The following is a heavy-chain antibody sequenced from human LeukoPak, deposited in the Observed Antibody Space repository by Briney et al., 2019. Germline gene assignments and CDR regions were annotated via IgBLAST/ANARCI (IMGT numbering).Heavy chain of an antibody. J-gene: IGHJ4*02. Sequence: GGSLRLSCAASGFTFSSYWMHWVRQAPGKGLVWVSRINSDGSSTSYADSVKGRFTISRDNAKNTLYLQMNSLRAEDTAVYYSALPGPAANFDYWGQGTLVTVSS. CDR3: ALPGPAANFDY. D-gene: IGHD5-18*01. CDR2: INSDGSST. CDR1: GFTFSSYW. V-gene: IGHV3-74*01.